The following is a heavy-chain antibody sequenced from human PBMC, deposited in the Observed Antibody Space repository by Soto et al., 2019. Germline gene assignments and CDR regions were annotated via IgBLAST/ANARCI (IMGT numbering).Heavy chain of an antibody. V-gene: IGHV4-59*01. CDR2: IYYSGST. CDR1: GGSISSYY. CDR3: ARDIVGATMGAFDI. D-gene: IGHD1-26*01. Sequence: SETLSLTCTVSGGSISSYYWSWIRQPPGKGLEWIGYIYYSGSTNYNPSLKSRVTISVDTSKNQFSLKLSSVTAADTAVYYCARDIVGATMGAFDIWGQGTMVTV. J-gene: IGHJ3*02.